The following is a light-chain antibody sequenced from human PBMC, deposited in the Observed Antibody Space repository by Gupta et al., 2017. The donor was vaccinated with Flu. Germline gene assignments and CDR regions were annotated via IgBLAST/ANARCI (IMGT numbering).Light chain of an antibody. CDR1: QSILTY. Sequence: EVPQSPSTVSASIGDRCTITCRTSQSILTYLNWYYQKPGKAPNLLIYGASNLQNGVPSRFSGSGSETDFTLTISSLQPEDVATYFCQQTFSTPHIFGQGTKVE. CDR2: GAS. V-gene: IGKV1-39*01. CDR3: QQTFSTPHI. J-gene: IGKJ2*01.